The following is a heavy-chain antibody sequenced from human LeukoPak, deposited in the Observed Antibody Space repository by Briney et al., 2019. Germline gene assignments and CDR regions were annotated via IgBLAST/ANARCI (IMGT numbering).Heavy chain of an antibody. Sequence: GGSLRLSCAASGFTFSSSAMTWVRQAPGKGREWVSAIAASGSTFYTESVRGRFTISRDNSKNTLYLQMNSLRAEDTAVYYCARDPTVVAATFFDYWGQGTLVTVSS. J-gene: IGHJ4*02. CDR2: IAASGST. CDR1: GFTFSSSA. D-gene: IGHD2-15*01. CDR3: ARDPTVVAATFFDY. V-gene: IGHV3-23*01.